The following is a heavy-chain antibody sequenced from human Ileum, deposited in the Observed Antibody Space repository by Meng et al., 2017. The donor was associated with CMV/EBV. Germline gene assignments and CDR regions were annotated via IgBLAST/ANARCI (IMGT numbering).Heavy chain of an antibody. D-gene: IGHD3-3*01. Sequence: GGSLRLSCAASGFTFSSYGMHWVRQAPGKGLEWVAFIRYDGSNKYYANSVKGRFTISRDNSKNTLYLQMSSLRAEDTAVYYCARSKNDFWSGYYYGMDVWGQGTTVTVSS. CDR2: IRYDGSNK. J-gene: IGHJ6*02. CDR3: ARSKNDFWSGYYYGMDV. CDR1: GFTFSSYG. V-gene: IGHV3-30*02.